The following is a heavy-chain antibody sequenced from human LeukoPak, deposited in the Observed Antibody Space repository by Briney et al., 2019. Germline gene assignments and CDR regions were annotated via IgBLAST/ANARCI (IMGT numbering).Heavy chain of an antibody. D-gene: IGHD3-10*01. V-gene: IGHV1-69*05. CDR1: GGTFSSYA. CDR3: AIIGRLWFGELFLDY. Sequence: SVKVSCKASGGTFSSYAISWVRQAPGQGLEWMGRIIPIFGTANYAQKFQGRVTITTDESTSTAYMELSSLRSEDTAVYYCAIIGRLWFGELFLDYWGQGTLVTVSS. J-gene: IGHJ4*02. CDR2: IIPIFGTA.